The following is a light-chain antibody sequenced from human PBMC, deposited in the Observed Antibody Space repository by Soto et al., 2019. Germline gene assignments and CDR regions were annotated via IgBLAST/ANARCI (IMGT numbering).Light chain of an antibody. CDR3: QHHNSYSQT. CDR2: GAS. J-gene: IGKJ1*01. Sequence: DIQMTQSPPTLSASVGDRVTITCRASRSIRHYLAWYQQMPGKAPKLLIYGASTLQSGVPSRFSGSGSGTEFILTISSLQPDDFGTYFCQHHNSYSQTFGQGTKVDI. V-gene: IGKV1-5*01. CDR1: RSIRHY.